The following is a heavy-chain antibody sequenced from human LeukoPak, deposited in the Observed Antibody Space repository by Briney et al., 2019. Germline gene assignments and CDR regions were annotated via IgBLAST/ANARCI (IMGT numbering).Heavy chain of an antibody. V-gene: IGHV3-53*01. CDR3: ARARDMGTTTGVAY. CDR2: IYSDATT. CDR1: GFTVNSNY. J-gene: IGHJ4*02. Sequence: GGSLRLSCAASGFTVNSNYMSWVRQAPGKGLECVSVIYSDATTYYADSVKGRFTISRDNSKNTVYLQMNSLRADDTAVYFCARARDMGTTTGVAYWGQGTPVTVSS. D-gene: IGHD1-26*01.